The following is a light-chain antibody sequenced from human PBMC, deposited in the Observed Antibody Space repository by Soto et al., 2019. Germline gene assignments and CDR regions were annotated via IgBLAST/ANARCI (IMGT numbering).Light chain of an antibody. CDR3: CSYASSSTLV. CDR1: SSDVGSYNL. V-gene: IGLV2-23*01. CDR2: EGS. Sequence: QSVLTQPASVSGSPGQSITISCTGTSSDVGSYNLVSWYQQHPGKAPKLMIYEGSKRPSGVSNRFSGSKSGNTASLTISGLHAEDEADYYCCSYASSSTLVFGGGTKLTVL. J-gene: IGLJ3*02.